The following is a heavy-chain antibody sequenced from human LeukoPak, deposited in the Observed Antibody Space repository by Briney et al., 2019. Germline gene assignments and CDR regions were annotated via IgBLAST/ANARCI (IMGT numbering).Heavy chain of an antibody. Sequence: PGGSLRLSCAASGFTFDDYAMHWVRQAPGKGLEWVSLISWDGGSTYYADSVKGRFTISRDNAKSSLYLQMNSLRAEDTAVYYCARSHTVVTPYYFDYWGQGTLVTVSS. CDR1: GFTFDDYA. J-gene: IGHJ4*02. CDR2: ISWDGGST. CDR3: ARSHTVVTPYYFDY. V-gene: IGHV3-43D*03. D-gene: IGHD4-23*01.